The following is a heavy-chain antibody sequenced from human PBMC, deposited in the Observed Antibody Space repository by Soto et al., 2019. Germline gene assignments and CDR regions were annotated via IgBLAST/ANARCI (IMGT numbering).Heavy chain of an antibody. CDR2: ISAHNGTT. CDR1: GYTFTSYG. CDR3: ARGRYGDY. V-gene: IGHV1-18*01. Sequence: QVHLVQSGAEVKKPGASVKVSCKASGYTFTSYGITWVRQAPGQGLEWMGRISAHNGTTDYAQKLQGRGIVTRDTATSTAYMELRSLISDDAAVYYWARGRYGDYWGQGALVTVSS. D-gene: IGHD1-1*01. J-gene: IGHJ4*02.